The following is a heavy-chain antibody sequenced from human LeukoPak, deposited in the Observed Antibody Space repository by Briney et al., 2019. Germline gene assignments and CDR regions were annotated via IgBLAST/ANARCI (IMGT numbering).Heavy chain of an antibody. Sequence: GGSLRLSCAGSGFTFSNAWMSRVRQAPGKGLEWVGRIKSKTDGGTTFYAAPVKDRFTISRDDSKDTLYLQMNSLKTEDTAVYYCSTTRGSFSSRFDYWGQGTLVTVSS. V-gene: IGHV3-15*01. CDR1: GFTFSNAW. D-gene: IGHD1-26*01. J-gene: IGHJ4*02. CDR3: STTRGSFSSRFDY. CDR2: IKSKTDGGTT.